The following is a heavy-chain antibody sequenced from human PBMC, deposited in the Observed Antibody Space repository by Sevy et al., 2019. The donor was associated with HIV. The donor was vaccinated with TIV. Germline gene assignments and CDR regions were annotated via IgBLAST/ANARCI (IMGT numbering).Heavy chain of an antibody. V-gene: IGHV3-30*18. CDR1: GFTFSSYG. D-gene: IGHD5-18*01. J-gene: IGHJ4*02. CDR3: AKTYADTTVDLYYYDS. CDR2: ISGDGGNT. Sequence: GGSLRLSCAASGFTFSSYGMHWVRQAPGKGLEWVALISGDGGNTYYAGSVRGRFTSSRDKSKNTLYLQLNSLRADDTAFYYCAKTYADTTVDLYYYDSWGQGILVTVSS.